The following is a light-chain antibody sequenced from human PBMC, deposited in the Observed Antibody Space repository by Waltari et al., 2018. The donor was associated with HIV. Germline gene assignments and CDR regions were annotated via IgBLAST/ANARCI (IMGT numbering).Light chain of an antibody. J-gene: IGLJ3*02. Sequence: VLTQPPSLSGSPRQSVTFSCTGINAHVGAYNHVSWYQQHPGKAPKLIIYDVTKRPSGVPDRFSGSKSGNTASLTISGLQAEDEADYYCCSYAGSPWMFGGGTRLTVL. CDR3: CSYAGSPWM. V-gene: IGLV2-11*01. CDR2: DVT. CDR1: NAHVGAYNH.